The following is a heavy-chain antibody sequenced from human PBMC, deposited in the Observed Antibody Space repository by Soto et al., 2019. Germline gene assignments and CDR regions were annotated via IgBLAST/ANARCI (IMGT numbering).Heavy chain of an antibody. CDR3: ARVPLRAYQYGMDV. Sequence: PGGSLRLSCKASGFNFRSYAXSWVRQAPGKGLEWVSALTGSGASTYYTDSVKGRFTISRDNSKNTLYLQMNSLRAEDTAVYYCARVPLRAYQYGMDVWGQGTTVTVSS. CDR1: GFNFRSYA. J-gene: IGHJ6*02. V-gene: IGHV3-23*01. CDR2: LTGSGAST.